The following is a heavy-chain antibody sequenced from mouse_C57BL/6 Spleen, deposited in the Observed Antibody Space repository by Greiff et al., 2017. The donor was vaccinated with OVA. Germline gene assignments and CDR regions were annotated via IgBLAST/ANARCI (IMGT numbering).Heavy chain of an antibody. J-gene: IGHJ2*01. CDR2: IDPSDSYT. D-gene: IGHD2-3*01. Sequence: QVQLKQPGAELVKPGASVKLSCKASGYTFTSYWMQWVKQRPGQGLEWIGEIDPSDSYTNYNQKFKGKATLTVDTSSSTAYMQLSSLTSEDSAVYYCARDGYDYWGQGTTLTVSS. CDR1: GYTFTSYW. V-gene: IGHV1-50*01. CDR3: ARDGYDY.